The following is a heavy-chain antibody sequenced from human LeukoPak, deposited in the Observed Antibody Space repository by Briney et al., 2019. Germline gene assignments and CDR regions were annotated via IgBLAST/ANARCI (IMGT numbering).Heavy chain of an antibody. D-gene: IGHD6-19*01. Sequence: PSETLSLSCAVYGASISGYYWSWIRQPPGKGLEWIGEINHSGRTHYNSSLESRVTISVDTSKNQFSLKLSSVTAADTAVYYCARESAAVAGTSDYWGQGTLVTVSS. CDR3: ARESAAVAGTSDY. J-gene: IGHJ4*02. CDR1: GASISGYY. CDR2: INHSGRT. V-gene: IGHV4-34*01.